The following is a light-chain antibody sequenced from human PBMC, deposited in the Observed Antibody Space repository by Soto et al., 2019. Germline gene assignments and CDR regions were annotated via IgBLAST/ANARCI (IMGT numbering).Light chain of an antibody. J-gene: IGLJ3*02. V-gene: IGLV2-23*02. CDR1: SSDVGSYNF. CDR2: EVY. CDR3: CSYAGLSTWV. Sequence: QSALTQPASVSGSPGQSITISCTGTSSDVGSYNFVSWYQQYPGKAPKLIIYEVYKRPSGVSNRFSGSKSGNTASLTISGLQAEDEGDYYCCSYAGLSTWVFGGGTKLTVL.